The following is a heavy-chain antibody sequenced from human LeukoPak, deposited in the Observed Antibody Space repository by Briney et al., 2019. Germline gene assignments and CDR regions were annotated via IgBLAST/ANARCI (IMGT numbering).Heavy chain of an antibody. CDR2: INPSGGST. Sequence: ASVKVSCKASGYTFTSYYMHWVRQAPGQGLEWMGIINPSGGSTNYAQKFQGRVTMTRDTSTSTVYMELSSLRSEDTAVYYCARGTYYYDSSGSPLGLGQSYYYYGMDVWGQGTTVTVSS. CDR3: ARGTYYYDSSGSPLGLGQSYYYYGMDV. J-gene: IGHJ6*02. V-gene: IGHV1-46*01. D-gene: IGHD3-22*01. CDR1: GYTFTSYY.